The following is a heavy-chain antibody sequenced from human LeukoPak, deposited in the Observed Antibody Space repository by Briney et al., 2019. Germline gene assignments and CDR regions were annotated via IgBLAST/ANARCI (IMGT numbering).Heavy chain of an antibody. Sequence: GSLRLSCEASGFTFTTYSMTWVRQAPGKGLEWVSIISSGSSAIFSADALKGRFTISRDNAKNSLYLQMNSLRAEDTAVYYCARDSSGYSYPPYYIDYWGQGTLVTVSS. CDR1: GFTFTTYS. J-gene: IGHJ4*02. CDR3: ARDSSGYSYPPYYIDY. CDR2: ISSGSSAI. V-gene: IGHV3-21*01. D-gene: IGHD3-22*01.